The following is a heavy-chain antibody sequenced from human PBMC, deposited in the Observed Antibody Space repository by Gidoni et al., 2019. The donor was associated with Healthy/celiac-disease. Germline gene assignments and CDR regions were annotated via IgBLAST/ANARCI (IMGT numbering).Heavy chain of an antibody. V-gene: IGHV3-13*01. CDR3: ARGSLDDSSGPPDY. J-gene: IGHJ4*02. Sequence: EVQPVESGGGVVQPGGSLRPSCAASGFTVSSYDMHWVRQATGKGLVWFSAIGTAGDTYYPGSVKGRFTISRENAKNSLYLQMNSLRAGDTAVYYCARGSLDDSSGPPDYWGQGTLVTVSS. D-gene: IGHD3-22*01. CDR1: GFTVSSYD. CDR2: IGTAGDT.